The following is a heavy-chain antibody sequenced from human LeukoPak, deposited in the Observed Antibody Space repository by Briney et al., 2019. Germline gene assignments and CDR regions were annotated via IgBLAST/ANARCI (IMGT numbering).Heavy chain of an antibody. CDR2: ISGSGGST. CDR1: GFTFSSYA. V-gene: IGHV3-23*01. CDR3: AKKYYDILTGSNNWFDP. D-gene: IGHD3-9*01. J-gene: IGHJ5*02. Sequence: GGSLRLSCAASGFTFSSYAMSWVRQAPGKGLEWVSGISGSGGSTYYADSVKGRFTISRDNSKNTLYLQMNSLRAEDTAVYYCAKKYYDILTGSNNWFDPWGQGTLVIVSS.